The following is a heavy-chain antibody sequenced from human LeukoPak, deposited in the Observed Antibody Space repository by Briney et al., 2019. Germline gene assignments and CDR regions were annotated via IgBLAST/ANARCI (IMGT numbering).Heavy chain of an antibody. CDR1: GYTVSSNY. CDR2: IYSDGRT. Sequence: PGGSLRLSCAASGYTVSSNYMSWVRQAPGKGLEWVSVIYSDGRTYYADSVKGRFTISRDNSKNTLYLETNSLRAEDTAVYYCAKGPTTVTTSQYYFDYWGQGTLVTVSS. V-gene: IGHV3-53*01. D-gene: IGHD4-17*01. CDR3: AKGPTTVTTSQYYFDY. J-gene: IGHJ4*02.